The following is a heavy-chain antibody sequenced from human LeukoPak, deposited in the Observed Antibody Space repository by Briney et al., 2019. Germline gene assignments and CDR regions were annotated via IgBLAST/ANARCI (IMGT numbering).Heavy chain of an antibody. V-gene: IGHV1-18*01. J-gene: IGHJ5*02. CDR1: GYTFTSYG. CDR3: ARVGVSTIFGVVKSYNWFDP. D-gene: IGHD3-3*01. Sequence: GASVKVSCKASGYTFTSYGISWVRQAPGQGLEWMGWISAYNGNTNYAQKLQGRVTMTTDTSTSTAYMELRSLRSDDTAVYYCARVGVSTIFGVVKSYNWFDPWGQGTLVTVSS. CDR2: ISAYNGNT.